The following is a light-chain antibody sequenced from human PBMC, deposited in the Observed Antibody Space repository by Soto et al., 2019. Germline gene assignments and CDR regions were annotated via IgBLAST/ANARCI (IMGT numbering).Light chain of an antibody. CDR1: QSIAGY. V-gene: IGKV1-39*01. CDR2: ATS. Sequence: DIQMTQSPSSLSASVGDRVTITCRASQSIAGYLNWYQQKPGKAPELLIYATSNLQSGVTPRFSGSGSGADFNLTISSLQPEDFATYFCQQSYNNPTFGPGTKVDVK. J-gene: IGKJ3*01. CDR3: QQSYNNPT.